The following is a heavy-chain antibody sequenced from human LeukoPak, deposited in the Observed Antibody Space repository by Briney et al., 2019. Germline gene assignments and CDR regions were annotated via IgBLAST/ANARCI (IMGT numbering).Heavy chain of an antibody. D-gene: IGHD3-22*01. Sequence: TGGSLRLSCAASGFTFSSYGMHWVRQAPGKGLEWVAVISYGGSNKYYADSVKGRFTISRDNSKNTLYLQMNSLRAEDTAVYYCTNDHSSGYYGDYWGQGTLVTVSS. CDR3: TNDHSSGYYGDY. J-gene: IGHJ4*02. CDR1: GFTFSSYG. V-gene: IGHV3-30*18. CDR2: ISYGGSNK.